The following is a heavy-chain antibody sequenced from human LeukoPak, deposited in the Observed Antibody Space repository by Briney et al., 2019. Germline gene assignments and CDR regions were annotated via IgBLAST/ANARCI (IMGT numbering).Heavy chain of an antibody. D-gene: IGHD6-13*01. CDR3: ARPYMKQLVTEFEY. CDR2: INPDSAAT. J-gene: IGHJ4*02. Sequence: PGASVKVSCKTSGYTFTDFQIHWVRQAPGQGLQWMGWINPDSAATNYAQKFQGRVTMTSDASISTAYMELNRLTSDDAAVFYCARPYMKQLVTEFEYWGQGTLVTVSS. CDR1: GYTFTDFQ. V-gene: IGHV1-2*02.